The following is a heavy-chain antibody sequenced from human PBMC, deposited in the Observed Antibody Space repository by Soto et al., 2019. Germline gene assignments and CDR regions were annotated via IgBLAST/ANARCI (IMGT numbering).Heavy chain of an antibody. Sequence: GGSLRLSCVASGFNFGSYAMNWVRLAPGRGLEWVSTSSPSGATTYYTDSVKGRFTISRDNSQNTLYLQMNNLRGEDAAVYFCAKDVSSGITSFDLWGRGTLVTVSS. J-gene: IGHJ2*01. CDR2: SSPSGATT. V-gene: IGHV3-23*01. CDR1: GFNFGSYA. CDR3: AKDVSSGITSFDL. D-gene: IGHD3-3*01.